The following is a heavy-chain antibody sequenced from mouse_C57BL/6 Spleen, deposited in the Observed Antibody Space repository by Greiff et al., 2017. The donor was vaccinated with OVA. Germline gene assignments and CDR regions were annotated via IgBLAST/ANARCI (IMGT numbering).Heavy chain of an antibody. D-gene: IGHD2-10*01. Sequence: QVQLKQSGAELVKPGASVKLSCKASGYTFTSYWMHWVKQRPGRGLEWIGRIDPNSGGTKYNEKFKSKATLTVDKPSSTAYMQLSSLTSEDSAVYYCARPAYSPYYYAMDYWGQGTSVTVSS. CDR3: ARPAYSPYYYAMDY. CDR2: IDPNSGGT. V-gene: IGHV1-72*01. CDR1: GYTFTSYW. J-gene: IGHJ4*01.